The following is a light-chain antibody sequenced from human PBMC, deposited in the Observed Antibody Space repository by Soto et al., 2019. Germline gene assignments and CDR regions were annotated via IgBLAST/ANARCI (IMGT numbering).Light chain of an antibody. Sequence: DIVMTQSPDSLAVSLGERATIHCKSSQSVLYSAKNKNFLTWYQQKPGQPPKLLIYWASTRESGVPDRFTGSGSGTDFTLTINSLQAEDVAVYYCQQYFTTPITFGQGTRLEI. CDR2: WAS. V-gene: IGKV4-1*01. J-gene: IGKJ5*01. CDR1: QSVLYSAKNKNF. CDR3: QQYFTTPIT.